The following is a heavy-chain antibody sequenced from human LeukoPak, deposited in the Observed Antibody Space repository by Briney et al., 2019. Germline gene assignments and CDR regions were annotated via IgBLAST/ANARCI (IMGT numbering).Heavy chain of an antibody. CDR1: GYTFTSYA. J-gene: IGHJ5*02. Sequence: GASVTVSCKASGYTFTSYAMHWVRQAPGQRLEWMGWINAGNGNTKYSQKFQGRVTITRDTSASTAYMELSSLRSEDTAVYYCARDGLVPAAIEVPNWFDPWGQGTLVTVSS. D-gene: IGHD2-2*01. CDR3: ARDGLVPAAIEVPNWFDP. CDR2: INAGNGNT. V-gene: IGHV1-3*01.